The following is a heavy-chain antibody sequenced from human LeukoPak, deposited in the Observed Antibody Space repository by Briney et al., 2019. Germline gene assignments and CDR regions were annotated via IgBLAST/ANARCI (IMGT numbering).Heavy chain of an antibody. J-gene: IGHJ4*02. V-gene: IGHV4-39*07. Sequence: SETLSLTCTVSGGSISSSSYYWGWIRQPPGKGLEWIGEINHSGSTNYNPSLKSRVTISVDTSKNQFSLKLSSVTAADTAVYYCASSWGVYWGQGTLVTVSS. CDR3: ASSWGVY. CDR1: GGSISSSSYY. D-gene: IGHD3-16*01. CDR2: INHSGST.